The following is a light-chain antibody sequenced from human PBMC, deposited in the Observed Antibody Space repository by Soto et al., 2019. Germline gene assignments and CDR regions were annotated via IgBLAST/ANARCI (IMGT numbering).Light chain of an antibody. CDR2: DAS. CDR1: QAINNF. J-gene: IGKJ4*01. Sequence: DIQMTQSPSSLSASVGDRVTITCQASQAINNFLSWYQQKPGKAPKLLIYDASKLETGVASRFSGSRSGTDFIFTISSLQPEDIATYYCQQFDDVPLTFGGGTKVDIK. V-gene: IGKV1-33*01. CDR3: QQFDDVPLT.